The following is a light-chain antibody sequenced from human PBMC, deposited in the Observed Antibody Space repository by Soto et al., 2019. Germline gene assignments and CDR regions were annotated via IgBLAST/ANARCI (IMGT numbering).Light chain of an antibody. CDR1: SSDVGTHGY. J-gene: IGLJ3*02. Sequence: QSALTQPPSASGSPGQSVTISCTGTSSDVGTHGYVSWYQQHAGKAPKLMIYDVTKRPSGVPDRFSGSKSANTASLTVSGLQAEDEADYYCMSYAGGNNWVFGGGTQLTVL. CDR3: MSYAGGNNWV. V-gene: IGLV2-8*01. CDR2: DVT.